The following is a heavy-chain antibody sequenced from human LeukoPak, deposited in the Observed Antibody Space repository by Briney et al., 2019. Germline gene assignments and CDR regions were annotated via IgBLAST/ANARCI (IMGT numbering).Heavy chain of an antibody. CDR1: GFTFSDYY. D-gene: IGHD1-26*01. V-gene: IGHV3-11*01. CDR3: AREGGSYHFDY. Sequence: GGSLRLSCAASGFTFSDYYMSWIRQAPGKGLVWVSYIRSSGSTIYYADSVKGRFTISRDNAKNTLYLQKNSLRAGDTAVYYCAREGGSYHFDYWGQGTLVTVSS. CDR2: IRSSGSTI. J-gene: IGHJ4*02.